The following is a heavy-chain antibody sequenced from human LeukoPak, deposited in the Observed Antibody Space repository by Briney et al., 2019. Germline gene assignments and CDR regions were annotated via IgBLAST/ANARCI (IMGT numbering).Heavy chain of an antibody. CDR1: GFTFSSYS. CDR2: ISSSSSTI. CDR3: AREGPGDYVWGSSYFDY. D-gene: IGHD3-16*01. Sequence: PGGSLRLSCAASGFTFSSYSMNWVRQAPWKGLEWVSYISSSSSTIYYADSVKGRFTISRDNAKNSLYLQMNSLRAEDTAVYYCAREGPGDYVWGSSYFDYWGQGTLVTVSS. J-gene: IGHJ4*02. V-gene: IGHV3-48*01.